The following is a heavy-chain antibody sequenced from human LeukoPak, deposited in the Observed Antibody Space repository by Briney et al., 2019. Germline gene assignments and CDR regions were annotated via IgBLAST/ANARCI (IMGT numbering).Heavy chain of an antibody. V-gene: IGHV3-11*04. Sequence: GGSLGLSCAASGLTFSDYYMTWIRQAPGKGLEWVSSISGTGTTIYSADSVRGRFTVSRDNARNSLFLHMNSLRAEDTAVYYCAVQITMIVVVPYFDYWGQGTLVTVSS. CDR1: GLTFSDYY. D-gene: IGHD3-22*01. CDR2: ISGTGTTI. J-gene: IGHJ4*02. CDR3: AVQITMIVVVPYFDY.